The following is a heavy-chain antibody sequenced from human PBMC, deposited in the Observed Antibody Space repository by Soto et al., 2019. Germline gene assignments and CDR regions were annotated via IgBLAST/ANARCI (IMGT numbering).Heavy chain of an antibody. CDR2: ISSSGSYL. V-gene: IGHV3-21*01. CDR3: ARDGNDHES. D-gene: IGHD1-1*01. Sequence: EVQLVESGGGRVEPGGSLRLSCAASGFTFSTHAMVWVRQAPGKGLEWVSAISSSGSYLYYADSVEGRFTISRDDARNSVHLQLNSLRVEDTAVYYCARDGNDHESWGQGTLVTVSS. CDR1: GFTFSTHA. J-gene: IGHJ5*02.